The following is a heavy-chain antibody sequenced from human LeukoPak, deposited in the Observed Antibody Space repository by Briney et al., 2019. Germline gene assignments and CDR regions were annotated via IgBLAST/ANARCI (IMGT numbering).Heavy chain of an antibody. D-gene: IGHD3-10*01. CDR2: INHSGST. V-gene: IGHV4-34*01. J-gene: IGHJ4*02. CDR1: GGSFSGYY. Sequence: SETLSLTCAVYGGSFSGYYWSWIRQPPGKGLEWIGEINHSGSTNYNPSLKSRVTISEDTSKNQFSLKLSSVTAADTAVYYCARVVPHYYGSDYWGQGTLVTVSS. CDR3: ARVVPHYYGSDY.